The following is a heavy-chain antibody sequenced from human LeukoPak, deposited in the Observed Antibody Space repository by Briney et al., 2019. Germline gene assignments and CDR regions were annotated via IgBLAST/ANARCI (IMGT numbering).Heavy chain of an antibody. J-gene: IGHJ5*02. CDR3: ARGSRGLLDP. V-gene: IGHV4-34*01. CDR2: INHSGST. D-gene: IGHD3-10*01. Sequence: SETQSLTCAVYGGSFSGYYWSWIRQPPGKGLEWIGEINHSGSTNYNPSLKSRVTISVDTSKNQFSLKLSSVTAADTAVYYCARGSRGLLDPWGQGTLVTVSS. CDR1: GGSFSGYY.